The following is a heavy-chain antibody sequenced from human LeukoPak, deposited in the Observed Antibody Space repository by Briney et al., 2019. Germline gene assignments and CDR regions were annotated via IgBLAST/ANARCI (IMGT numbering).Heavy chain of an antibody. V-gene: IGHV4-31*03. CDR2: IYYSGST. CDR1: GGSISSGGYY. CDR3: ARGTMITFGGVIPGYFDY. J-gene: IGHJ4*02. Sequence: SETLSLTCTVSGGSISSGGYYWSWIRQHPGKGLEWIGYIYYSGSTYYNPSLKSRVTISVDTSKNQFSLKLSSVTVADTAVYYCARGTMITFGGVIPGYFDYWGQGTLVTVSS. D-gene: IGHD3-16*02.